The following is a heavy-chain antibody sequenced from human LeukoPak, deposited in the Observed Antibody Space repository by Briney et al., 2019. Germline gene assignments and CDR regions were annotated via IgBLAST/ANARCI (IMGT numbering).Heavy chain of an antibody. CDR1: GFTFSSYS. CDR3: ARGGSYCSGGSCYPTPFDY. D-gene: IGHD2-15*01. CDR2: ISSSSYI. Sequence: PGGSLRLSCAASGFTFSSYSMNWVRQAPGKGLEWVSSISSSSYIYYADSVKGRFTISRDNAKNSLYLQMNSLRAEDTAVYYCARGGSYCSGGSCYPTPFDYWGQGTLVTVSS. J-gene: IGHJ4*02. V-gene: IGHV3-21*01.